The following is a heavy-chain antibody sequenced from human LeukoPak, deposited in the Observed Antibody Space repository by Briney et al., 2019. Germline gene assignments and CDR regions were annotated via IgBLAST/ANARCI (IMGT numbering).Heavy chain of an antibody. CDR3: AKFTGWLQSAHDYFDY. J-gene: IGHJ4*02. V-gene: IGHV3-43*02. CDR1: GFTFDDYA. Sequence: GGSLRLSCAASGFTFDDYAMHWVRQPPGKGLEWVSLISGDGGSTYYADSVKGRFTISRDNSKNSLYLQMNSLRTEDTALYYCAKFTGWLQSAHDYFDYWGQGTLVTVSS. D-gene: IGHD5-24*01. CDR2: ISGDGGST.